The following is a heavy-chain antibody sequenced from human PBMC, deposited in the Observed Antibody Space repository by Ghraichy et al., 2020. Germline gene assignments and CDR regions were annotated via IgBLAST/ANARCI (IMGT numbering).Heavy chain of an antibody. J-gene: IGHJ4*02. CDR3: ARVAASKRLAGGDY. V-gene: IGHV3-7*01. CDR2: IKQDGSEK. Sequence: LSLTCAASGFTFSSYWMSWVRQAPGKGLEWVTNIKQDGSEKYYVDSVKGRFTISRDNAKNSLYLQMNSLRAEDTAVYYCARVAASKRLAGGDYWGQGTLVTVSS. CDR1: GFTFSSYW. D-gene: IGHD3-16*01.